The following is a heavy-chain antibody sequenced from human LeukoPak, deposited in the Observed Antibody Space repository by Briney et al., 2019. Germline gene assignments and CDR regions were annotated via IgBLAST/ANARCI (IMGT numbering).Heavy chain of an antibody. Sequence: PGGSLRLSCAASGFTFSNYWMHWVRQAPGKELVWVSRINSDGSSTSYADYVKGRFTISRDNAKNTLYLQMNSLRAEDTAVYFCARRSDYRYYFDYWGQGTLVTVSS. CDR3: ARRSDYRYYFDY. D-gene: IGHD4-11*01. V-gene: IGHV3-74*01. CDR1: GFTFSNYW. CDR2: INSDGSST. J-gene: IGHJ4*02.